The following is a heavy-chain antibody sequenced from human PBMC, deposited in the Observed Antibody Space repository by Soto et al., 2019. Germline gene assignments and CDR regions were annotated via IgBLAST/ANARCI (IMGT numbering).Heavy chain of an antibody. Sequence: EVQLVESGGGLIQPGGSLRLSCAASGFTFSSNDMNWVRQAPGKGLEWVSLIYSGGSTYYADSVKGRFTISRDNSKSTLYLQISSLRAEDAAVYYCATRRLFTGAPWGQGTRDIGSS. CDR2: IYSGGST. V-gene: IGHV3-53*01. CDR1: GFTFSSND. J-gene: IGHJ3*01. D-gene: IGHD3-16*01. CDR3: ATRRLFTGAP.